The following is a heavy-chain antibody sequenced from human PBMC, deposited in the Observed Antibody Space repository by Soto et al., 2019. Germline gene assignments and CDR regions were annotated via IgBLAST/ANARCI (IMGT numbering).Heavy chain of an antibody. CDR2: IYDSGSA. V-gene: IGHV4-31*03. D-gene: IGHD1-26*01. CDR3: ARGILRPNHYMDV. CDR1: GDSISRGGYF. Sequence: QVQLQESGPGLVKPSQTLSLTCIVSGDSISRGGYFWTWIRQHPGKGLEWIGYIYDSGSAFYNPSLKSRVTMSVDTSKNQFSLNLRSVTPADTAVFYCARGILRPNHYMDVWGKGTAVAVSS. J-gene: IGHJ6*03.